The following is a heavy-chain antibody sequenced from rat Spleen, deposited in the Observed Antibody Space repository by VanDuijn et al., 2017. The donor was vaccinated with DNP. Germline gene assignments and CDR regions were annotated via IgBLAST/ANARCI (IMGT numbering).Heavy chain of an antibody. Sequence: EVQLQESGPGLVKPPQPLSLTCSVTGSSITRHYWGWIREFPGNKMQYIGHISYSGTTNYNPSLKSRISITRDTSKNRFFLQVNSGTTEDTATYYCARGVRALDYWGHGVMVTVSS. CDR3: ARGVRALDY. V-gene: IGHV3-1*01. CDR2: ISYSGTT. J-gene: IGHJ2*01. D-gene: IGHD4-1*01. CDR1: GSSITRHY.